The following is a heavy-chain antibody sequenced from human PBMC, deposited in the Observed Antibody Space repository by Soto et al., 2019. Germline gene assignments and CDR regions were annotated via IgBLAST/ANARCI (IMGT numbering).Heavy chain of an antibody. Sequence: QVQLQESGPGLVKPSETLSLTCAVSGDSISTNNWWSWVRQPPGKGLEWIGEIYHSGSTNYNPSSKSRDTIPADRSKNQLSLSLTSVTAADTAVYFCARATHWGVGDWGQGNLVIVSS. V-gene: IGHV4-4*02. CDR2: IYHSGST. CDR3: ARATHWGVGD. CDR1: GDSISTNNW. D-gene: IGHD7-27*01. J-gene: IGHJ4*02.